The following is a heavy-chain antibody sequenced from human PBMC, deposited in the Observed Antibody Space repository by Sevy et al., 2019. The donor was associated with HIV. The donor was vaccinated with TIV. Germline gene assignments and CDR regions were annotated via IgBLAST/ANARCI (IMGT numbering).Heavy chain of an antibody. CDR1: GDCISSAYY. J-gene: IGHJ5*02. D-gene: IGHD4-17*01. V-gene: IGHV4-38-2*02. CDR3: ARDQADYGDNIYYWFDP. CDR2: MHHSGST. Sequence: SETLSLTCTVSGDCISSAYYWGWIRQPPGKGLEWIGSMHHSGSTYYNPSLKSRVTISVDTSKNQFSLKLSSVTAADTAVYYCARDQADYGDNIYYWFDPWGQGSLVTVSS.